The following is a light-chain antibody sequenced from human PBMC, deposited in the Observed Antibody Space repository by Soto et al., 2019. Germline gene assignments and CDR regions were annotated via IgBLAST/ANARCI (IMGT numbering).Light chain of an antibody. CDR1: SGSIASNH. CDR2: KND. V-gene: IGLV6-57*04. CDR3: QSYDTNSVV. Sequence: NFMLTQPHSVSESQGKTVTISCTRSSGSIASNHVQWYQQRPGSAPTTMIYKNDQRPSGVPDRFSGSIDSSSNSASLTISGLKTEDEADYYCQSYDTNSVVFGGGTKLTVL. J-gene: IGLJ2*01.